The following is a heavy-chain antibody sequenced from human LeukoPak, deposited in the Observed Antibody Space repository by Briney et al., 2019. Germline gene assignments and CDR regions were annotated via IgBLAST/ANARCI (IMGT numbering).Heavy chain of an antibody. V-gene: IGHV1-8*02. Sequence: ASLKVSCKASGGTFSSCAINWVRQATGQGLEWMGWMNPNSGNTGYAQKFQGRVTMTRNTSISTAYMELSSLRSEDTAVYYCARRRDGSVFDYWGQGTLVTVSS. CDR1: GGTFSSCA. CDR3: ARRRDGSVFDY. J-gene: IGHJ4*02. D-gene: IGHD5-24*01. CDR2: MNPNSGNT.